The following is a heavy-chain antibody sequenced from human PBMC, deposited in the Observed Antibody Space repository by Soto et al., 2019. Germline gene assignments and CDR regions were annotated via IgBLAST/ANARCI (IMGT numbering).Heavy chain of an antibody. Sequence: QVQLVQSGAEVKKPGASVKVSCKASGYTVTSYGISWVRQAPGQGLERMGWIRAYNGNTRYGQKLQGRVTMTTDTSTRTAYMELRSLRSDDTAVYYCARVRYAAVAGRYSYGMDVWGQVTTVTVSS. CDR2: IRAYNGNT. J-gene: IGHJ6*02. D-gene: IGHD6-19*01. CDR1: GYTVTSYG. V-gene: IGHV1-18*01. CDR3: ARVRYAAVAGRYSYGMDV.